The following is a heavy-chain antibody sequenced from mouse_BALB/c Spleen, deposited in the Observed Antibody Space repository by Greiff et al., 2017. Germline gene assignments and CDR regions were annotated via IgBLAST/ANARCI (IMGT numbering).Heavy chain of an antibody. CDR3: ARGFITTVVATD. J-gene: IGHJ2*01. D-gene: IGHD1-1*01. CDR2: INPSTGYT. Sequence: QVQLQQSGAELAKPGASVKMSCKASGYTFTSYWMHWVKQRPGQGLEWIGYINPSTGYTEYNQKFKDKATLTADKSSSTAYMQLSSLTSEDSAVYYCARGFITTVVATDWGQGTTLTVSS. CDR1: GYTFTSYW. V-gene: IGHV1-7*01.